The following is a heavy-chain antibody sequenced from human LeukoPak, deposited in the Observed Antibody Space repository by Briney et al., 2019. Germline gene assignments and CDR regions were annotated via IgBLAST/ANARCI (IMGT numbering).Heavy chain of an antibody. CDR2: ISYDGSNK. CDR3: ARPGFDP. V-gene: IGHV3-30-3*01. Sequence: PGGSLRLSCAASGFTFSSYAMHWVRQAPGKGLEWVAVISYDGSNKYYADSVKGRFTISRDNSKNTLYLQMNSLRAEDTAVYYCARPGFDPWGQGTLVTVSS. J-gene: IGHJ5*02. CDR1: GFTFSSYA.